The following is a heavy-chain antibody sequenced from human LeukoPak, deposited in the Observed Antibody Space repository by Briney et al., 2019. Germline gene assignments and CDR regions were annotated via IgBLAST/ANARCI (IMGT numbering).Heavy chain of an antibody. J-gene: IGHJ6*04. CDR2: ISAYNGNT. Sequence: DSVKVSCKASGYTFTSYGISWVRQAPGQGLEWMGWISAYNGNTNYAQKLQGRVTMTTDTSTSTAYMELRSLRSDDTAVYYCARDPTPRTYSRGPYYYYYGMDVWGKGTTVTVSS. CDR1: GYTFTSYG. CDR3: ARDPTPRTYSRGPYYYYYGMDV. V-gene: IGHV1-18*04. D-gene: IGHD6-13*01.